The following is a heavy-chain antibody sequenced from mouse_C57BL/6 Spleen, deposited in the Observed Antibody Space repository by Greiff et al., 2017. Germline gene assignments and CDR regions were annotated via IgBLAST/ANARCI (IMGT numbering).Heavy chain of an antibody. V-gene: IGHV1-53*01. D-gene: IGHD1-1*01. J-gene: IGHJ2*01. CDR3: AREGITTVVDY. Sequence: QVHVKQSGTELVKPGASVKLSCKASGYTFTSYWMHWVKQRPGQGLEWIGNINPSNGGTNYNEKFKSKATLTVDKSSSTAYMQLSSLTSEDSAVYYCAREGITTVVDYWGQGTTLTVSS. CDR1: GYTFTSYW. CDR2: INPSNGGT.